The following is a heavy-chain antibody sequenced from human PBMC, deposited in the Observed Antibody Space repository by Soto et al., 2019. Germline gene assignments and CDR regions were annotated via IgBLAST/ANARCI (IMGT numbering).Heavy chain of an antibody. J-gene: IGHJ3*02. CDR3: ARARIVVVTPLDAFDI. Sequence: ASVKVSCKASGYTFTSYAMHWVRQAPGQRLEWMGWINAGNGNTKYSQKFQGRVTITRDTSASTAYMELSSLRSEDTAVYYCARARIVVVTPLDAFDIWGQGTIVTVSS. V-gene: IGHV1-3*01. CDR1: GYTFTSYA. CDR2: INAGNGNT. D-gene: IGHD2-21*02.